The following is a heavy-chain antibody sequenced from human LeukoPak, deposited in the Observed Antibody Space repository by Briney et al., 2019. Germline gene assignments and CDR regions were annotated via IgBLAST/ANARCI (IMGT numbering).Heavy chain of an antibody. CDR3: ARDERDELRSVSTLEY. V-gene: IGHV3-74*01. CDR2: INSDGSST. CDR1: GFTFSNYW. Sequence: GGSLRLSCAASGFTFSNYWMHWVRQTPGKGLVWVSRINSDGSSTTYADAVKGRFTISRDNAKNSLYLQMNSLRAEDTAVYYCARDERDELRSVSTLEYWGQGTLVTVPS. J-gene: IGHJ4*02. D-gene: IGHD5-24*01.